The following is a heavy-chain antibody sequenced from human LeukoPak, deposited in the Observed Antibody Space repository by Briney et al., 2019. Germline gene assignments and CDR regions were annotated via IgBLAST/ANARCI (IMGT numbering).Heavy chain of an antibody. CDR2: IIPIFGTA. Sequence: SVKVSCKASGGTFSSYAISWVRRAPGQGLEWMGGIIPIFGTANYAQKFQGRVTITTDESTSTAYMELSSLRSEDTAVYYCARVLGDGDYVLDYWGQGTLVTVSS. V-gene: IGHV1-69*05. CDR3: ARVLGDGDYVLDY. CDR1: GGTFSSYA. D-gene: IGHD4-17*01. J-gene: IGHJ4*02.